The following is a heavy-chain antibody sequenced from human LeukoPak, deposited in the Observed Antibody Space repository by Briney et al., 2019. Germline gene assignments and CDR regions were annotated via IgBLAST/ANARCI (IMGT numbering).Heavy chain of an antibody. CDR3: AKEGLPSSGYARAFDI. D-gene: IGHD3-22*01. V-gene: IGHV3-48*03. CDR2: ISASGGST. Sequence: VQPGGSLRLSCAASGFTFGNYEMNWVRQAPGKGLEWLSYISASGGSTYYADSVRGRFTNSRDNARNSLFLQMSSLRTEDTALCYCAKEGLPSSGYARAFDIWGQGTMVTVSS. CDR1: GFTFGNYE. J-gene: IGHJ3*02.